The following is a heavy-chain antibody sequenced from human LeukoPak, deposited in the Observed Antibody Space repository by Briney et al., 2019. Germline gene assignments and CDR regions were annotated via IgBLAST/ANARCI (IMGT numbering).Heavy chain of an antibody. CDR1: GFTFSRHG. CDR2: IYYDGSNE. Sequence: GGSLRLSCAASGFTFSRHGMHWVRQAPGKGLEGVISIYYDGSNEDYADSVKGRFTISRDNSKNTLYLQMNSLRTEDTAVYYCAKDCGGDCYSHSWGQGTLVTVSS. D-gene: IGHD2-21*02. V-gene: IGHV3-30*02. CDR3: AKDCGGDCYSHS. J-gene: IGHJ4*02.